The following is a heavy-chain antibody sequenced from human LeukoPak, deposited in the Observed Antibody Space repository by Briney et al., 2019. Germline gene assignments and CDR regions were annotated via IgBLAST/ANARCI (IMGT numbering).Heavy chain of an antibody. CDR2: ISYDGSNK. J-gene: IGHJ4*02. CDR3: AKDCGLAAALDY. Sequence: GGSLRLSCAASGFTFSSYGMHWVRQAPGKGLEWVAVISYDGSNKYYADSVKGRFTISRDNSKNTLYPQMNSLRAEDTAVYYCAKDCGLAAALDYWGQGTLVTVSS. V-gene: IGHV3-30*18. D-gene: IGHD6-13*01. CDR1: GFTFSSYG.